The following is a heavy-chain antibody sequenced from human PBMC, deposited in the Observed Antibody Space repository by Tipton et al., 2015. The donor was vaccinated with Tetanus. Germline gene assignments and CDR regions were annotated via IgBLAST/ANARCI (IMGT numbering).Heavy chain of an antibody. V-gene: IGHV4-61*01. D-gene: IGHD2-2*01. J-gene: IGHJ3*01. CDR2: IFHSGST. CDR1: GGSINSGTFY. Sequence: TLSLTCTVSGGSINSGTFYWDWIRQTPGKGLEWIAYIFHSGSTNYSPSLKSRVAISMDTSKNQISLKLSSVTAADTAVYYCARRSYCSSSRCFDAFDLWGQGTMVTVSS. CDR3: ARRSYCSSSRCFDAFDL.